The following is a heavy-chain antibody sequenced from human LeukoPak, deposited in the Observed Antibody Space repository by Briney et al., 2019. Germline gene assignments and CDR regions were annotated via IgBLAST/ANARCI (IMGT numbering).Heavy chain of an antibody. CDR1: GFTFSSYS. D-gene: IGHD3-3*01. CDR2: ISSSSSYI. Sequence: GGSLRLSCAASGFTFSSYSMNWVRQAPGKGLEWVSSISSSSSYIYYADSVKGRFTISRDNAKNSLYLQMNSLRAEDTALYYCAKSIGNYDFWSGYYLDLDYWGQGTLVTVSS. V-gene: IGHV3-21*04. CDR3: AKSIGNYDFWSGYYLDLDY. J-gene: IGHJ4*02.